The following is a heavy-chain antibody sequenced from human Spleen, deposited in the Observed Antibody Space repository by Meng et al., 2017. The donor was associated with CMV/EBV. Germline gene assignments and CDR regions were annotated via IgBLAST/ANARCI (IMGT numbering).Heavy chain of an antibody. CDR3: TTGYSR. J-gene: IGHJ4*02. D-gene: IGHD4-11*01. CDR2: IKSKADGGTT. CDR1: GFTFSSYA. Sequence: GESLKISCAASGFTFSSYAMTWVRQAPGKGLEWLGRIKSKADGGTTDYAAPVKGRFTISRDDSRNTLYLQMNSLKIEDTGVYYCTTGYSRWGPGTLVTVSS. V-gene: IGHV3-15*01.